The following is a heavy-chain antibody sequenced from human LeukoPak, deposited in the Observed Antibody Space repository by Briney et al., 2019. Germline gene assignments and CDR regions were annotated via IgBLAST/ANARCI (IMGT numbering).Heavy chain of an antibody. D-gene: IGHD3-22*01. CDR2: IYWDDDK. V-gene: IGHV2-5*02. J-gene: IGHJ4*02. CDR3: THSERYDSSGYSHFDY. Sequence: SGPTLVNPTQTLTLTCTFSGLSLSTSGVGVGWIRQPPGKALEWLVLIYWDDDKRYSPSLKSRLTITKDTSKNQVVLTMTNMDPVDTATYYCTHSERYDSSGYSHFDYWGQGTLVTVSS. CDR1: GLSLSTSGVG.